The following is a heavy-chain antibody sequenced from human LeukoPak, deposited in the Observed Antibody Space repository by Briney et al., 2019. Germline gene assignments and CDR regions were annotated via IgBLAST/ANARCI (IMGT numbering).Heavy chain of an antibody. Sequence: GGSLRLSCAASGFTVSSNYMSWVRQAPGKGLEWVSVIYSCGSTYYADSVKGRFTISRDNSKNTLYLQMNSLRAEDTAVYYCAKGGYYGSGSYPLEDYYYYGMDVWGQGTTVTVSS. CDR2: IYSCGST. CDR3: AKGGYYGSGSYPLEDYYYYGMDV. V-gene: IGHV3-53*01. CDR1: GFTVSSNY. J-gene: IGHJ6*02. D-gene: IGHD3-10*01.